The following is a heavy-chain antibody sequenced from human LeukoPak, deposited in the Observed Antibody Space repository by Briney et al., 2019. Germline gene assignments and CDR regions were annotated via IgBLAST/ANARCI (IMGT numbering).Heavy chain of an antibody. V-gene: IGHV3-21*01. CDR3: ARDRTYYYDSSGYYSPSPIDY. J-gene: IGHJ4*02. Sequence: NPGGSLRLSCAASGFTLSSYSMNWVRQAPGKGLEWVSSISSSSSYIYYADSVKGRFTISRDNAKNSLYLQMNSLRAEDTAVYYCARDRTYYYDSSGYYSPSPIDYWGQGTLVTVSS. CDR2: ISSSSSYI. CDR1: GFTLSSYS. D-gene: IGHD3-22*01.